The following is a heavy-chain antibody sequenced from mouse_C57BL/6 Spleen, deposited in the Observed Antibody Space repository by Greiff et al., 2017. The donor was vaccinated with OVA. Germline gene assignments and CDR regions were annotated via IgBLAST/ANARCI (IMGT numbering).Heavy chain of an antibody. Sequence: QVQLKESGAELVRPGASVTLSCKASGYTFTDYEMHWVKQTPVHGLEWIGAIDPETGGTAYNQKFKGKAILTADKSSSTAYMELRSLTSEDSAVYYCTREEDGNYLYYFDYWGQGTTLTVSS. CDR3: TREEDGNYLYYFDY. J-gene: IGHJ2*01. V-gene: IGHV1-15*01. CDR2: IDPETGGT. D-gene: IGHD2-1*01. CDR1: GYTFTDYE.